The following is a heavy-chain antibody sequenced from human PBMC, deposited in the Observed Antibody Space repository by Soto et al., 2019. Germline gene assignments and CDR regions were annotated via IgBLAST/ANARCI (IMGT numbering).Heavy chain of an antibody. CDR3: ATSYGSGYRAFDY. Sequence: SVNLSCKAAGDTFIFYTINLVRQAPGLGLEWMGRVNPILSMSNYAQKFQGRVTMTADKSTSTAYMELRSLRSEDTAFYYCATSYGSGYRAFDYWGQGALVTVSS. J-gene: IGHJ4*02. V-gene: IGHV1-69*02. CDR2: VNPILSMS. D-gene: IGHD3-10*01. CDR1: GDTFIFYT.